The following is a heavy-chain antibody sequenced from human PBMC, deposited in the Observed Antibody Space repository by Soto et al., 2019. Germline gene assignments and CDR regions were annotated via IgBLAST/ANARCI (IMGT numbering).Heavy chain of an antibody. CDR2: INSYGSST. D-gene: IGHD2-2*03. CDR3: ARGWIGDLNDAFDI. V-gene: IGHV3-74*01. Sequence: EVQLVESGGGSVQPGGSLRLSCAASGFTFSRYWMHWVRQAPGKGLLWVSRINSYGSSTDYADSVKGRFTISRDNAKNTLYLQMNSLRVEDTAVYYCARGWIGDLNDAFDIWGQGTMVTVSS. CDR1: GFTFSRYW. J-gene: IGHJ3*02.